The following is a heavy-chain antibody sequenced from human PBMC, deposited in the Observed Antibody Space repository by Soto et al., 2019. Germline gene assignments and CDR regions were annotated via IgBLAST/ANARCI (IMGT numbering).Heavy chain of an antibody. J-gene: IGHJ4*02. CDR1: GFTFSTYG. Sequence: QVQLVESGGGVVQPGRSLRLSCAASGFTFSTYGMHWVRQAPGKGLEWVAVIWYDGSNKFYVDSVKGRFTVSRDNSKNTLCLQMNSLRAEDTAVYYCARDEAAAGHSYFDYWGQGTLVTVSS. CDR3: ARDEAAAGHSYFDY. D-gene: IGHD6-13*01. V-gene: IGHV3-33*01. CDR2: IWYDGSNK.